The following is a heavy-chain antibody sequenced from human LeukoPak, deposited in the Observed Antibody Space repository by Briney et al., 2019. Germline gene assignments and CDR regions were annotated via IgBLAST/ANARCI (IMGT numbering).Heavy chain of an antibody. CDR2: INPNTGGT. Sequence: ASVKVSCKASAYTFTAYYMHWVRQAPGQGLEWMGRINPNTGGTNYAQRFQGRVTMTRDTSISTAYMELNRLTSDDTAVYYCARQLSPYAFDIWGQGTVVTVSS. D-gene: IGHD5-18*01. V-gene: IGHV1-2*06. J-gene: IGHJ3*02. CDR1: AYTFTAYY. CDR3: ARQLSPYAFDI.